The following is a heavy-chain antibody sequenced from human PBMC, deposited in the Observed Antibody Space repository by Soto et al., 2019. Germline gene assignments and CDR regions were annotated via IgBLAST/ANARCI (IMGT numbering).Heavy chain of an antibody. J-gene: IGHJ3*01. CDR1: GFTFSNAW. V-gene: IGHV3-15*07. D-gene: IGHD2-21*02. CDR3: ATDHADVLVTAPTNALEV. Sequence: EVQLVESGGGLVKPGGSLTLSCVVSGFTFSNAWMNWVRQAPGGGLQWVGGITSNTDGATTSYATPVKGRFTISRDDSSDTLYLHMNSLKTDDTAVYYCATDHADVLVTAPTNALEVWGQWTTVTVSA. CDR2: ITSNTDGATT.